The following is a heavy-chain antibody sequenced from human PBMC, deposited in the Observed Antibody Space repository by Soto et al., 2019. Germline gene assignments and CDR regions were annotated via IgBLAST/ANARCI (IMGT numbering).Heavy chain of an antibody. V-gene: IGHV4-39*01. Sequence: PXASLSLTCTVCGGCISSSGYYWGWIRQPPGKGLEWTGSIYYSGSTYYNPSLKSRVTISVDTSKNQFSLKLSSVTAADTAVYYCARLLRYFDWLPNDYWGQGTLVTVSS. CDR1: GGCISSSGYY. D-gene: IGHD3-9*01. CDR3: ARLLRYFDWLPNDY. J-gene: IGHJ4*02. CDR2: IYYSGST.